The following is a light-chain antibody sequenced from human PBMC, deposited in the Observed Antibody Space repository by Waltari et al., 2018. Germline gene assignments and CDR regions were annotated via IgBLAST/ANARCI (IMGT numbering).Light chain of an antibody. V-gene: IGLV2-14*01. CDR1: SSDVGGYNY. J-gene: IGLJ1*01. CDR2: EVS. CDR3: SSYTSSSTPYV. Sequence: QSALTQPASVSGSPGQSITISCTGTSSDVGGYNYVSWYQQHPGKAPKLIIYEVSNRPSGVSIRFSGSKSGNTASLTISGLQAEDEGDYYCSSYTSSSTPYVFGTGTKVTVL.